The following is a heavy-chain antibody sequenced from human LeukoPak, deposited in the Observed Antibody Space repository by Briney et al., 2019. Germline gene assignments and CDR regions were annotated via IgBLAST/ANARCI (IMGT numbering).Heavy chain of an antibody. D-gene: IGHD6-6*01. CDR2: INPNSGGT. V-gene: IGHV1-2*02. CDR3: ARYYRGSSSPRYYYYMDV. CDR1: GYTFTGYY. J-gene: IGHJ6*03. Sequence: GASVKVSCKASGYTFTGYYMHWVRQAPGQGLEWMGWINPNSGGTNYAQKFQGRVTMTRDTSISTAYMELSRLRSDDTAVYYCARYYRGSSSPRYYYYMDVWAKGTTVTVSS.